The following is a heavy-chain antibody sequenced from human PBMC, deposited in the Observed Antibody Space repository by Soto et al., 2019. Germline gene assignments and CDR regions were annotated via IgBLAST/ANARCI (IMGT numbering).Heavy chain of an antibody. CDR1: GFTFSSYG. D-gene: IGHD4-4*01. CDR3: ANDRGTVTTGLHYYYYYGMDV. J-gene: IGHJ6*02. CDR2: ISYDGSNK. Sequence: QVQLVESGGGVVQPGRSLRLSCAASGFTFSSYGMHWVRQAPGKGLEWVAVISYDGSNKYYADSVKGRFTISRDNSKNTLYLQMNSLRAEDTAVYYCANDRGTVTTGLHYYYYYGMDVWGQGTTVTVSS. V-gene: IGHV3-30*18.